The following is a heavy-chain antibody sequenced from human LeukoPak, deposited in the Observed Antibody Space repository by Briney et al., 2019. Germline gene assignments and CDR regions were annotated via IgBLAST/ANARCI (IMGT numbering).Heavy chain of an antibody. CDR2: IIPIFGTA. CDR3: ARVIASQGYWFDP. CDR1: GGTFISYA. Sequence: GSSVKVSCKASGGTFISYAISWVRQAPGQGLEWMGGIIPIFGTANYAQKFQGRVTITTDESTSTAYMELSSLRSEDTAVYYCARVIASQGYWFDPWGQGTLVTVSS. V-gene: IGHV1-69*05. J-gene: IGHJ5*02. D-gene: IGHD3-22*01.